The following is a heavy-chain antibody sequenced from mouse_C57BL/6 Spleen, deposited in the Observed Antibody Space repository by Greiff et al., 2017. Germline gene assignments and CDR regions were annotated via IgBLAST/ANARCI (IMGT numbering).Heavy chain of an antibody. CDR3: ARSNYDYDGAGRMGAMDY. V-gene: IGHV1-64*01. CDR1: GYTFTSYW. Sequence: QVQLQQPGAELVKPGASVKLSCKASGYTFTSYWMHWVKQRPGQGLEWIGMIHPNSGSTNYNEKFKSKATLTVVKSSSTAYMQLSSLTSEDSAVYYCARSNYDYDGAGRMGAMDYWGQGTSVTVSS. J-gene: IGHJ4*01. CDR2: IHPNSGST. D-gene: IGHD2-4*01.